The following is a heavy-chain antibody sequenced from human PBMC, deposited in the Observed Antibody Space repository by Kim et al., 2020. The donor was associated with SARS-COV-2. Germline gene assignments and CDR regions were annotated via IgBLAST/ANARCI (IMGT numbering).Heavy chain of an antibody. D-gene: IGHD3-3*01. V-gene: IGHV4-59*01. Sequence: SETLSLTCTVSGGSISSYYWGWIRQPPGKGLEGIGNIYYSGTTTYNPPLKGRVTISVDTSKNQFSLKLSSVTAAAPAVYYCARDRGYDFWSGYYNYYYMDVWGKGTTVTVSS. CDR1: GGSISSYY. J-gene: IGHJ6*03. CDR2: IYYSGTT. CDR3: ARDRGYDFWSGYYNYYYMDV.